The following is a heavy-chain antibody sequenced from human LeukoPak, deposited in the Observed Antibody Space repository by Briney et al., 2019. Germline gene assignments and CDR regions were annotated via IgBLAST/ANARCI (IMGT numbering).Heavy chain of an antibody. D-gene: IGHD6-13*01. Sequence: GGSLRLSCTASGFTFGDYAMSWFRQAPGKGLEWVAVISNDGSNKHYADSVKGRFTISRDNSKNTLYLQMNSLRAEDTAVYYCGRVAPGGRHIDYWGQGTLVTVSS. V-gene: IGHV3-30-3*01. J-gene: IGHJ4*02. CDR3: GRVAPGGRHIDY. CDR2: ISNDGSNK. CDR1: GFTFGDYA.